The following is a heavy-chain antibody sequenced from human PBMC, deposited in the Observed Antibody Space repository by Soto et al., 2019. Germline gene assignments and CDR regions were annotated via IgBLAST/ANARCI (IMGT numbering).Heavy chain of an antibody. CDR1: GYTFSDNG. V-gene: IGHV1-18*04. D-gene: IGHD4-17*01. CDR2: ISTYTGRT. Sequence: GASVKVSCKASGYTFSDNGISWVRQAPGQGLEWMGWISTYTGRTNYAQKFQGRVTLTTDTSTSTAYMNLRSLRPDDTAVYYCAKDQVPTVTLLDYGMDVWGQGTTVTVSS. J-gene: IGHJ6*02. CDR3: AKDQVPTVTLLDYGMDV.